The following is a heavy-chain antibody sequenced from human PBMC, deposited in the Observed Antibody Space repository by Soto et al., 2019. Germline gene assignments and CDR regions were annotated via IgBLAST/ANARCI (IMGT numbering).Heavy chain of an antibody. Sequence: QVQLVESGGGVVQPGRSLRLSCAASGFTFSSYGMHWVRQAPGKGLEWVAVIWYDGSNKYYADSVKGRFTISRDNSKNTLYLQMNRLRAEDTAVYYCAVGDGYNYVLDYWGQGTLVTVSS. V-gene: IGHV3-33*01. D-gene: IGHD5-12*01. CDR3: AVGDGYNYVLDY. J-gene: IGHJ4*02. CDR1: GFTFSSYG. CDR2: IWYDGSNK.